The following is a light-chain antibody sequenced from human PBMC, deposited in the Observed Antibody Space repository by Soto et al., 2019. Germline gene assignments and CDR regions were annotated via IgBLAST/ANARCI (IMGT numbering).Light chain of an antibody. CDR2: AAS. V-gene: IGKV1-39*01. Sequence: DIQMTQSPSYLSASVGDRVIITCRASQSISSYLNWYQQKPGKAPKLLIYAASSLQSGVPSRFSGSGSGTDFTLTISSLQPEDFATYYCQQSYSTLWTFGQGTKVDIK. J-gene: IGKJ1*01. CDR1: QSISSY. CDR3: QQSYSTLWT.